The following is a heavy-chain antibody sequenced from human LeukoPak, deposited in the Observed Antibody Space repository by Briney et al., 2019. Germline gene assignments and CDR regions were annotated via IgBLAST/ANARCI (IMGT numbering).Heavy chain of an antibody. J-gene: IGHJ4*02. CDR3: ARGPGRYYFDY. CDR2: INPSGGST. Sequence: ASVKVSCEASGYTFTNYYMHWVRQAPGQGLEWMGIINPSGGSTTYAQKFQGRVTMTRDTSTSTVYMELSSLRSEDTALYYCARGPGRYYFDYWGQGTLVTVSS. V-gene: IGHV1-46*01. CDR1: GYTFTNYY.